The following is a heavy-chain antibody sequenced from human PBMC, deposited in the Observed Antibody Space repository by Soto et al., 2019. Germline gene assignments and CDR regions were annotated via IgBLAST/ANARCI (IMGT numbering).Heavy chain of an antibody. CDR3: ARAEYSYGYVDLDF. Sequence: QVQLQESGPGLVKPSQTLSLTSTVSGGSISSNDYSWSWIRQPPGKGLEWIGSIHTSGSSYYNPSLRSRVSTSVEASKNQFSLKLNSVTATDTAVYYCARAEYSYGYVDLDFWGQGTLVTVSS. D-gene: IGHD5-18*01. CDR1: GGSISSNDYS. J-gene: IGHJ4*02. V-gene: IGHV4-30-4*01. CDR2: IHTSGSS.